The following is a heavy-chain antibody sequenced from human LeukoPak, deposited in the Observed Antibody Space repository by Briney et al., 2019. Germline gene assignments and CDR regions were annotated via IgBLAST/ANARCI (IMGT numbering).Heavy chain of an antibody. V-gene: IGHV3-23*01. J-gene: IGHJ6*03. CDR3: AKNTISGGHYQYYMDV. Sequence: GGSLRLSCAASGFTFSSYGMSWVRQAPGKGLEWVSAISGSGGSTYYADSVKGRFTISRDNSKNTLFLQMNSLRAEDTAVYYCAKNTISGGHYQYYMDVWGKGTTVTVSS. CDR2: ISGSGGST. D-gene: IGHD3-16*02. CDR1: GFTFSSYG.